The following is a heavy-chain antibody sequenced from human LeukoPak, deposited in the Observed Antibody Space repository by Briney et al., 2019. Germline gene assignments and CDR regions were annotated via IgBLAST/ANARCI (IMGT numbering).Heavy chain of an antibody. CDR1: GGSISSGDYY. V-gene: IGHV4-30-4*01. Sequence: SQTLSLTCTVSGGSISSGDYYWSWIRQPPGKGLESIGYIYYSGSTYYNPSLKSRVTISVDTSKNQFSLKLSSVTAADTAVYYCARALGRGVTTTLPYYYYGMDVWGQGTTVTVSS. CDR3: ARALGRGVTTTLPYYYYGMDV. D-gene: IGHD4-17*01. CDR2: IYYSGST. J-gene: IGHJ6*02.